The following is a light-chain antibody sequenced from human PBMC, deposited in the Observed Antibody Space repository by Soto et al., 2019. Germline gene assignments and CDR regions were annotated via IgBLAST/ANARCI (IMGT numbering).Light chain of an antibody. Sequence: EIVLTQSPATLYLSPGERATLSCRASQSVSTSLAWYQHQPGQAPRLLIHDASYRASGIPDRFRGSVSGTDFTLSISDLEPEDFAVYYCQHRSGWPRSFGRGTKV. CDR3: QHRSGWPRS. V-gene: IGKV3-11*01. J-gene: IGKJ4*02. CDR2: DAS. CDR1: QSVSTS.